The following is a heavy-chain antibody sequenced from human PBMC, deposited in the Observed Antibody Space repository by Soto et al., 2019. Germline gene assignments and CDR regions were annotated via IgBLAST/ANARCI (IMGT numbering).Heavy chain of an antibody. CDR1: GFTFDRYG. J-gene: IGHJ4*02. V-gene: IGHV3-33*01. CDR3: VRGPPIGYEYPNSGYYFDH. D-gene: IGHD3-22*01. Sequence: QARLVESGGGVVQTGNSLRLTCQVSGFTFDRYGMHWIRQAPGKGLEWLSTIYYDGSHQYYADSVMGRFTISRDDSKNTLALQMNSLRVEDTARYYCVRGPPIGYEYPNSGYYFDHWGQGTQVTVSS. CDR2: IYYDGSHQ.